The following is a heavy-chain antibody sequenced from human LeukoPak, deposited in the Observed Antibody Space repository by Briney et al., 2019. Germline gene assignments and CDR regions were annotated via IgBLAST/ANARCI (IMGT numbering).Heavy chain of an antibody. D-gene: IGHD6-6*01. J-gene: IGHJ6*03. CDR2: INPNSGVT. Sequence: ASVKVSCKASGYTFTGYYIHWVRQAPGQGLEWMGWINPNSGVTHYPQKFQGRVTMTRDTSIRTAYMEVSSLRSDDTAVYYCARGFSSSSGRDYYYYMDVWGKGTTVTVSS. CDR3: ARGFSSSSGRDYYYYMDV. V-gene: IGHV1-2*02. CDR1: GYTFTGYY.